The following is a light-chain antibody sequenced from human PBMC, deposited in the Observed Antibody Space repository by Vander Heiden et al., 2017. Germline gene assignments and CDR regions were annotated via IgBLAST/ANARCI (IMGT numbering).Light chain of an antibody. CDR2: GNS. V-gene: IGLV1-40*01. CDR3: QSYDSSLSGVV. J-gene: IGLJ2*01. Sequence: QSVLTQPPSVSGAPGQRVTISCTGSSSNIGAGYDVDWYQQLPGTAPKLLSYGNSNRPSGVPDRFSGSKSGTSASLAITGLQAEDEADYYCQSYDSSLSGVVFGGGTKLTVL. CDR1: SSNIGAGYD.